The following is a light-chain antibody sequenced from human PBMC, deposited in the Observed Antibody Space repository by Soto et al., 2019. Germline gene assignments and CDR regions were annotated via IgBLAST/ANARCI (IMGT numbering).Light chain of an antibody. J-gene: IGKJ1*01. V-gene: IGKV3-20*01. Sequence: EIVMTQSPATLSVSPGERATLSCRASQSVSSDLAWYQQKPGQAPRRLIFGASFRATGIPDRFSGSGSGTDFTLTISRLEPEDFAVYYCQQYGSSPTTFGQGTKVDI. CDR2: GAS. CDR3: QQYGSSPTT. CDR1: QSVSSD.